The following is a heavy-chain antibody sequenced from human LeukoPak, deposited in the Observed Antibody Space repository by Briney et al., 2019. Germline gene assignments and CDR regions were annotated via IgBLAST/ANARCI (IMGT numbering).Heavy chain of an antibody. V-gene: IGHV3-33*01. J-gene: IGHJ6*02. CDR3: ARDLHYYVAMDV. D-gene: IGHD3-10*02. CDR2: IWSDGGDK. Sequence: GGSLRLSCAASGFTFINYVMHWVRQAPGKGLEWVSVIWSDGGDKYYADSVKGRFTISRDNSKSMLFLQLNSLRAEDTALYYCARDLHYYVAMDVWGQGTTVTVSS. CDR1: GFTFINYV.